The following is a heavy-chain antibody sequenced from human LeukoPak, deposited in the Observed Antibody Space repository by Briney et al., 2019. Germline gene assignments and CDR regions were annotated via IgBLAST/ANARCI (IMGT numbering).Heavy chain of an antibody. J-gene: IGHJ5*02. V-gene: IGHV3-7*01. CDR3: VRDRTLGVRDGFILA. CDR2: IKQDGSQK. CDR1: GFSFSSYW. D-gene: IGHD5-24*01. Sequence: GGSLRLSCAASGFSFSSYWMSWVRQAPGKGLEWVANIKQDGSQKYYVDSVKGRFSISRDNAKNSLYLQMNSLRAEDTAVYYCVRDRTLGVRDGFILAWGQGTLVTVSS.